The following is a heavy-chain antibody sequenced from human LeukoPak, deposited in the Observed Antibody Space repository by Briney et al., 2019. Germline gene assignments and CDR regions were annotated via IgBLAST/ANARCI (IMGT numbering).Heavy chain of an antibody. J-gene: IGHJ5*02. V-gene: IGHV4-34*01. CDR1: GGSFSGYY. CDR3: ARATISNRWFDP. D-gene: IGHD3-3*01. Sequence: SETLSLTCAVYGGSFSGYYWSWIRQPPGKGLEWIGEINHSGSTNYNPSLKSRVTISIDTSKNQFSLKLSSVTAADTAVYYCARATISNRWFDPWGQGTLVTVSS. CDR2: INHSGST.